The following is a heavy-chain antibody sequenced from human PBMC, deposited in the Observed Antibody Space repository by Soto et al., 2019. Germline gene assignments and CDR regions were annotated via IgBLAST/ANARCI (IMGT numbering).Heavy chain of an antibody. V-gene: IGHV6-1*01. CDR2: TYYRSKWFN. D-gene: IGHD6-19*01. CDR3: ARDSSGWYAAFDI. J-gene: IGHJ3*02. Sequence: SQTLSLTCAISGDSVSSNSAAWNWIRQAPSRGPEWLGRTYYRSKWFNDYAVSVKSRITINPDSSKNQFSLQLNSVTPEDTAVYYCARDSSGWYAAFDIWGQGTMVTVSS. CDR1: GDSVSSNSAA.